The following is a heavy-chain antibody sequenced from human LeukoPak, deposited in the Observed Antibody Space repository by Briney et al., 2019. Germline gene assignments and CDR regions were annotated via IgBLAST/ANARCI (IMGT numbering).Heavy chain of an antibody. D-gene: IGHD2-15*01. CDR3: AKGGVVAATGLNR. CDR1: GFDFRKYG. V-gene: IGHV3-30*02. J-gene: IGHJ4*02. CDR2: MWNDGITG. Sequence: GGSLRLSCAASGFDFRKYGIHWVRQAPGKGLEWVAIMWNDGITGKYADSVRGRFSVSGDNSKNTVYLEMDSLRAEDTAVYYCAKGGVVAATGLNRWGQGTLVTVSS.